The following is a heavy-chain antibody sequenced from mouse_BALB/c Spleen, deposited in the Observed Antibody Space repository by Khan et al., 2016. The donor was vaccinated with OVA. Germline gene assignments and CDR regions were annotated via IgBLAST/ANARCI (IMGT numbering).Heavy chain of an antibody. V-gene: IGHV13-2*02. CDR3: SRGGYYYGTPFDY. Sequence: VQLLETGGGLVRPGNSLKLSCVTSGFTFSYYRMHWLRQFPGKRLEWIAVITVTSDNSGANYAESVKGRFTISRDDSKSSVYLQLNRLREEDSATSYSSRGGYYYGTPFDYWGQGTTLTVSS. D-gene: IGHD1-1*01. CDR1: GFTFSYYR. J-gene: IGHJ2*01. CDR2: ITVTSDNSGA.